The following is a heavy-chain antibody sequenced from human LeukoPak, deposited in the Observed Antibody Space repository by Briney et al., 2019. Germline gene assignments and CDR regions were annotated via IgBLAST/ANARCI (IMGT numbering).Heavy chain of an antibody. Sequence: ASVKVSCKASGYTFTSYGISWVRQAPGQGLEWMGWISAYNGNTNYAQKLQGRVTMTTDTSTSTAYMELRSLRSDDTAVYYCASTLTIFGVVISYAFDIWGQGTMVTVSS. CDR1: GYTFTSYG. CDR2: ISAYNGNT. J-gene: IGHJ3*02. V-gene: IGHV1-18*01. D-gene: IGHD3-3*01. CDR3: ASTLTIFGVVISYAFDI.